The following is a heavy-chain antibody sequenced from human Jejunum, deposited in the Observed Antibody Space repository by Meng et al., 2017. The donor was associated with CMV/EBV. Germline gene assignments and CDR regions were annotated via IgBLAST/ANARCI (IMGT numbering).Heavy chain of an antibody. D-gene: IGHD4-17*01. Sequence: AAGFIFSTYAMSWVRQAPGKGLEWVSGIGGNGGSTYYADSVKGRFTISRDNPKNTLYLQMSSLRAEDTAIYYCAKRPSGDYMLFDYWGQGSLVTVSS. V-gene: IGHV3-23*01. CDR2: IGGNGGST. J-gene: IGHJ4*02. CDR3: AKRPSGDYMLFDY. CDR1: GFIFSTYA.